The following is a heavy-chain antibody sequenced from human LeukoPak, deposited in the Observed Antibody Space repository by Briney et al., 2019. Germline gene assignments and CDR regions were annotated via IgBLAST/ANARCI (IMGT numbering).Heavy chain of an antibody. V-gene: IGHV3-9*01. Sequence: LRLSCAASGFTFSSYAMHWVRQAPGKGLEWVSGISWNSGSIGYADSVKGRFTISRDNAKNSLYLQMNSLRAEDTALYYCAKSLDYYDSSGYITVLFDYWGQGTLVTVSS. CDR3: AKSLDYYDSSGYITVLFDY. CDR2: ISWNSGSI. D-gene: IGHD3-22*01. J-gene: IGHJ4*02. CDR1: GFTFSSYA.